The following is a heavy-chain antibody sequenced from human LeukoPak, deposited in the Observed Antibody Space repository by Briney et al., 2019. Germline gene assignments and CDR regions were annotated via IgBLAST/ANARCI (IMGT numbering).Heavy chain of an antibody. V-gene: IGHV3-30*18. CDR3: TKDISHCSQSTCYGGYFDN. CDR2: ISFDGSVK. Sequence: PGGSLRLSCAASGFTFSNNGMHWVRQAPGKGLEWVVVISFDGSVKYYGDSLKGRFTISRDNSKNTLYLEMNSLRGEDTAVYYCTKDISHCSQSTCYGGYFDNWGQGTLVTVSS. D-gene: IGHD2-15*01. J-gene: IGHJ4*02. CDR1: GFTFSNNG.